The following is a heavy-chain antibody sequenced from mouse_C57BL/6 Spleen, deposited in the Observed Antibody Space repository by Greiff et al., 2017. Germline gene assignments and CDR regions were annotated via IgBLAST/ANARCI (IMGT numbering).Heavy chain of an antibody. Sequence: VQLKESGGDLVKPGGSLKLSCAASGFTFSSYGMSWVRQTPDKRLEWVATISSGGNYTYYPDSVKGRFTISRDNAKNTLYLQMSSLKSEYTAMYYCARQKGTTTVVRYFDVWGTGTTVTVSS. CDR1: GFTFSSYG. V-gene: IGHV5-6*01. CDR3: ARQKGTTTVVRYFDV. CDR2: ISSGGNYT. D-gene: IGHD1-1*01. J-gene: IGHJ1*03.